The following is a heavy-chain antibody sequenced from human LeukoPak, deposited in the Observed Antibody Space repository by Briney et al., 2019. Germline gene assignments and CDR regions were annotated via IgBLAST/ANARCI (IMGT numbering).Heavy chain of an antibody. CDR1: GGSFSGYY. CDR3: ARDVFGVTLGRFDP. Sequence: SETLSLTCAVYGGSFSGYYWSWIRQPPGKGLEWIGEINHSGSTNYNPSLKSRVTISVDTSKNQFSLKLASVTAADTAVYYCARDVFGVTLGRFDPWGQGTLVTVSS. CDR2: INHSGST. J-gene: IGHJ5*02. V-gene: IGHV4-34*01. D-gene: IGHD3-3*01.